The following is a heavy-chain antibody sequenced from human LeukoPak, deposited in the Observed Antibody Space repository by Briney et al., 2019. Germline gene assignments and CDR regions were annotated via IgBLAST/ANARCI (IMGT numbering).Heavy chain of an antibody. CDR2: IYYTGST. Sequence: PSETLSLTCTVAGGSIRSYYWSWIRQPPGKGLESIGYIYYTGSTTYNPLLKSRVTISLDTSKNQFSLKLSSVTAADTAVYYCGRVQGGATEGSAFDIWRQGLMVTVSS. J-gene: IGHJ3*02. CDR3: GRVQGGATEGSAFDI. V-gene: IGHV4-59*01. CDR1: GGSIRSYY. D-gene: IGHD1-26*01.